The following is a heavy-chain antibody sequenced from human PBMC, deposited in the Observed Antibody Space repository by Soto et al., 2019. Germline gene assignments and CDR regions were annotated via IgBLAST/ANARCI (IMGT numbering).Heavy chain of an antibody. CDR1: GYTFTSYG. D-gene: IGHD3-10*01. Sequence: ASVKVSCKASGYTFTSYGISWVRQAPGQGLEWMGWISAYNGNTNYAQKLQGRVTMTTDTSTSTAYMELRSLRSDDTAVYYCERPYYYGSGSYYKGWFDPWGQGTLVTVSS. CDR3: ERPYYYGSGSYYKGWFDP. J-gene: IGHJ5*02. V-gene: IGHV1-18*01. CDR2: ISAYNGNT.